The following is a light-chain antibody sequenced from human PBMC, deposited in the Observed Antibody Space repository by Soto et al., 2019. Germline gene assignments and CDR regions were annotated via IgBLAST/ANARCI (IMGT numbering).Light chain of an antibody. J-gene: IGKJ2*01. CDR2: KAS. CDR1: QSISPW. V-gene: IGKV1-5*03. CDR3: QQYKSYSRT. Sequence: DIQMTQSPSTLSAAVGDRVTITCRASQSISPWLAWYQQKPGKAPKILIYKASSLESGVPSRFSGSESGTEFTLTISSLQLDDFATYYCQQYKSYSRTFGQGTKLEIK.